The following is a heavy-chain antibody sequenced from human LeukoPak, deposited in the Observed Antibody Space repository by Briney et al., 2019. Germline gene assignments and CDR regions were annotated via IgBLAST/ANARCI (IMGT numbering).Heavy chain of an antibody. CDR3: ARHLYYDSSGHDAFDI. D-gene: IGHD3-22*01. Sequence: GESLKISCKGSGYSFTSYWIGWVRQMPGKGLEWMWIIYPGDSGTRYSPSFQGQVTISADKSISTAYLQWSSLKASDTAMYYCARHLYYDSSGHDAFDIWGQGTMVTVSS. J-gene: IGHJ3*02. CDR1: GYSFTSYW. CDR2: IYPGDSGT. V-gene: IGHV5-51*01.